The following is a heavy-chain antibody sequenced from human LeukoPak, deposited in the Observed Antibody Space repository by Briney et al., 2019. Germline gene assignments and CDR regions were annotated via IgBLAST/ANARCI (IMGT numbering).Heavy chain of an antibody. CDR1: GYTFTGYY. J-gene: IGHJ4*02. V-gene: IGHV1-2*02. CDR3: ARLAGLWSGSHDY. Sequence: GASVKVSCKASGYTFTGYYMHWVRQAPGQGLEWMGWINPNSGGTNYAQKFQGRVTMTRDTSISTAYMELSRLRSDDTAVYYCARLAGLWSGSHDYWGQGTLVTVSS. CDR2: INPNSGGT. D-gene: IGHD3-3*01.